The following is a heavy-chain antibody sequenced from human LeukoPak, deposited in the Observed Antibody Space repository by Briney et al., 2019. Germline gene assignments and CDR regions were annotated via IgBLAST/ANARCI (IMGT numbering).Heavy chain of an antibody. D-gene: IGHD3-3*01. CDR3: ARDLTIYGRLGWFDP. J-gene: IGHJ5*02. CDR1: GGTFSSYA. CDR2: IIPIFGTA. Sequence: SVKVSCKASGGTFSSYAISWVRQAPGQGLEWMGGIIPIFGTANYAQKFQGRVAITADKSTSTAYMELSSPRSEDTAVYYCARDLTIYGRLGWFDPWGQGTLVTVSS. V-gene: IGHV1-69*06.